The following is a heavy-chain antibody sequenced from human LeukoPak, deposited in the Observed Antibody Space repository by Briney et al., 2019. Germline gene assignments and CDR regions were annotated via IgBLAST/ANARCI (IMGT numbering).Heavy chain of an antibody. V-gene: IGHV3-30*18. CDR3: AKEADFDY. CDR2: ISYDGSNK. D-gene: IGHD6-25*01. Sequence: GRSLRLSCAASGFTFSSYGMHWVRQAPGKGLEWVAVISYDGSNKYYADSAKGRFTISRDNSKNTLYPQMNSLRAEDTAVYYCAKEADFDYWGQGTLVTVSS. J-gene: IGHJ4*02. CDR1: GFTFSSYG.